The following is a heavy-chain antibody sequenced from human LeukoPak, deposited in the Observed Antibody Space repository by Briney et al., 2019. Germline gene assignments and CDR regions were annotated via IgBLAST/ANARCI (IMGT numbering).Heavy chain of an antibody. CDR3: ARGGAGTHDD. CDR1: GYTFTNYG. D-gene: IGHD6-13*01. V-gene: IGHV1-18*01. CDR2: ISVYNGNT. J-gene: IGHJ4*02. Sequence: ASVKVSCKASGYTFTNYGISWVRQAPRQGLEWMGWISVYNGNTNYAQKFQGRVTMTTDTSTSTAYMELRSLTSDDTAVYYCARGGAGTHDDWGQGTLVTVSS.